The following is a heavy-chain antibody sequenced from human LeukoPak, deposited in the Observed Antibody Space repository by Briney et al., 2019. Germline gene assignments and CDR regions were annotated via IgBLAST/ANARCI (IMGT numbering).Heavy chain of an antibody. D-gene: IGHD2-8*01. CDR1: GFTVSSNY. CDR3: AKSPRVLTSHFDY. CDR2: IYSGGST. J-gene: IGHJ4*02. V-gene: IGHV3-53*01. Sequence: PGGSLRLSCGASGFTVSSNYMSWVRQAPGKGLEWVSVIYSGGSTYYADSAKGRFTISRDNSKNTLYLQMNSLRAEDTAVYYCAKSPRVLTSHFDYWGQGTLVTVSS.